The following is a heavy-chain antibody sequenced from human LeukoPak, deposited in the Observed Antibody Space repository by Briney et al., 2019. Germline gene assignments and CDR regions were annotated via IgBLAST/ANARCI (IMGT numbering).Heavy chain of an antibody. D-gene: IGHD6-19*01. J-gene: IGHJ4*02. CDR3: ATATRYSSGWYNY. CDR1: GYTLTELS. CDR2: FDPEDGET. V-gene: IGHV1-24*01. Sequence: SVKVSCKVSGYTLTELSMHWVRQAPGKGLVWMGGFDPEDGETIYAQKFQGRVTMTEDTSTDTAYMELSSLRSEDTAVYYCATATRYSSGWYNYWGQGTLVTVSS.